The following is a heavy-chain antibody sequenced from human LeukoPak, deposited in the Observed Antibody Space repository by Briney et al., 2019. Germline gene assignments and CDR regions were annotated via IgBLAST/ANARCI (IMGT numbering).Heavy chain of an antibody. Sequence: GGSLRLSCAASGFTFSSYAMSWVRQAPGKGLEWVSAISGSGGSTYYADSVKGRFTISRDNSKNTLYLQMNSLRAEDTAVYYCASGSTVTTAWRDLQHWGQGTLVTVSS. CDR2: ISGSGGST. J-gene: IGHJ1*01. CDR1: GFTFSSYA. CDR3: ASGSTVTTAWRDLQH. V-gene: IGHV3-23*01. D-gene: IGHD4-17*01.